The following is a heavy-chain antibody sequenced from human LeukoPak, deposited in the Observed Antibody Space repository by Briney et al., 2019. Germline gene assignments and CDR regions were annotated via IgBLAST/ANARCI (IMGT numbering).Heavy chain of an antibody. CDR3: ASGSPQRGESLKYYYDSSGYYINY. CDR2: IWYDGSNK. J-gene: IGHJ4*02. Sequence: PGGSLRLSCAASGFTFSSYGMHWVRQAPGEGLEWVAVIWYDGSNKYYADSVKGRFTISRDNSKNTLYLQMNSLRAEDTAVYYCASGSPQRGESLKYYYDSSGYYINYWGQGTLVTVSS. D-gene: IGHD3-22*01. CDR1: GFTFSSYG. V-gene: IGHV3-33*08.